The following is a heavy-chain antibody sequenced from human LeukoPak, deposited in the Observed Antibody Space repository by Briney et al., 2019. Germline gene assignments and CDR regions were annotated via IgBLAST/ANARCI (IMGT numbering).Heavy chain of an antibody. J-gene: IGHJ4*02. CDR1: GYTFTGHY. CDR3: AIGYSSGWYSSGVY. V-gene: IGHV1-2*02. Sequence: GASVKVSCKASGYTFTGHYIHWARQAPGQGLDWMGCINPNSGGTNYAQKFQGRVTMTRDTSISTAYMELSSLRSDGTAVYYCAIGYSSGWYSSGVYWGQGTLVTVSS. D-gene: IGHD6-19*01. CDR2: INPNSGGT.